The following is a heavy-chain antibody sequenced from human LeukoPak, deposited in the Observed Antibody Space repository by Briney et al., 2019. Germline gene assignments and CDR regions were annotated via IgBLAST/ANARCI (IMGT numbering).Heavy chain of an antibody. J-gene: IGHJ5*02. Sequence: ASETLSLTCAVSGGSISSSNWWSWVRQPPGKGLEWIGEIYHSGSTNYNPSLKSRVTISVDKSKNQFSLKLSSVTAADTAVYYCARDSAVNLENYTNWFDPWGQGTLVTVSS. D-gene: IGHD1-7*01. CDR3: ARDSAVNLENYTNWFDP. CDR2: IYHSGST. V-gene: IGHV4-4*02. CDR1: GGSISSSNW.